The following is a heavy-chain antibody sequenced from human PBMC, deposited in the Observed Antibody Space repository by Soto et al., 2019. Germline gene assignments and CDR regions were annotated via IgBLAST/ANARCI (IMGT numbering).Heavy chain of an antibody. CDR3: ARFIFGSESHNWFDP. CDR2: INPNSGGT. J-gene: IGHJ5*02. Sequence: ASVKVSCKASGYTFTGYYMHWVRQAPGQGLEWMGWINPNSGGTNYAQKFQGWVTMTRDTSISTAYMELSRLRSDDTAVYYCARFIFGSESHNWFDPWGQGTLVTVSS. D-gene: IGHD3-10*01. V-gene: IGHV1-2*04. CDR1: GYTFTGYY.